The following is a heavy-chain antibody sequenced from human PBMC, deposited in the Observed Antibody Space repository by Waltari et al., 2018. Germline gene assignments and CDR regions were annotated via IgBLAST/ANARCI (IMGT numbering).Heavy chain of an antibody. Sequence: QVQLVQSGAEVKKPGASVKVSCKASGYTFTSYAMHWVRQAPGHRLEWMGWINAGNGNTKYSQKFQGRVTITRDTSASTAYMELSSLRSEDTAVYYCARIMDRITIFGVVIRDDAFDIWGQGTMVTVSS. D-gene: IGHD3-3*01. CDR2: INAGNGNT. CDR3: ARIMDRITIFGVVIRDDAFDI. CDR1: GYTFTSYA. V-gene: IGHV1-3*01. J-gene: IGHJ3*02.